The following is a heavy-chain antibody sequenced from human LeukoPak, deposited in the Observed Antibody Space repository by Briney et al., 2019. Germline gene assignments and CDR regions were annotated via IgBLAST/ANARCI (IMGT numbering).Heavy chain of an antibody. CDR1: GGSISSSNW. J-gene: IGHJ6*03. CDR2: IYHSGST. V-gene: IGHV4-4*01. CDR3: ARDQSEDYDFWSGYSSDYYYMDV. D-gene: IGHD3-3*01. Sequence: SETLSLTCAVSGGSISSSNWWSWVRQPPGKGLEWIGEIYHSGSTNYNPSLKSRVTMSVDTSKNQFSLKLSSVTAADTAVYCCARDQSEDYDFWSGYSSDYYYMDVWGKGTTVTVSS.